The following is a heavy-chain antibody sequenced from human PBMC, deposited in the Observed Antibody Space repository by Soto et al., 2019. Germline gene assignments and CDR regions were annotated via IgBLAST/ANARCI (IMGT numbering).Heavy chain of an antibody. D-gene: IGHD1-26*01. CDR1: GYTFTSYA. CDR3: ARVDGTY. J-gene: IGHJ4*02. V-gene: IGHV1-3*05. Sequence: QVQLVQSGAEEKKPGALVKVSCKASGYTFTSYAVHWVRQAPGQGLEWMGSINPDSGNTKYSQKFRGRVTITRDTSASIAYMKLGSLRSEDTAVYYCARVDGTYWGQGALVTVSS. CDR2: INPDSGNT.